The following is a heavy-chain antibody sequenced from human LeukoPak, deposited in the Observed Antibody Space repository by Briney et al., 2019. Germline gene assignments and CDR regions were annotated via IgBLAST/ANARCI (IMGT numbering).Heavy chain of an antibody. V-gene: IGHV4-39*07. CDR2: IYYSGST. CDR3: ARGAYYYDSSGYYLDAFDI. J-gene: IGHJ3*02. Sequence: SETLSLTCTVSGGSISSSSYYWGWLRQPPGKGLEWIGSIYYSGSTYYNPSLKSRVTISVDTSKNQFSLKLSSVTAADTAVYYCARGAYYYDSSGYYLDAFDIWGQGTMVTVSS. CDR1: GGSISSSSYY. D-gene: IGHD3-22*01.